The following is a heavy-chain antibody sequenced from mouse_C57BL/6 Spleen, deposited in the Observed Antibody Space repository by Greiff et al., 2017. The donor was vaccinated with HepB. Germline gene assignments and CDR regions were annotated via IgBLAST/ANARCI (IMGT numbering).Heavy chain of an antibody. D-gene: IGHD1-1*01. Sequence: DVKLQESGPGLVKPSQSLSLTCSVTGYSITSGYYWNWIRQFPGNKLEWMGYISYDGSNNYNPSLKNRISITRDTSKNQFFLKLNSVTTEDTATYYCARGILREAMDYWGQGTSVTVSS. CDR2: ISYDGSN. CDR1: GYSITSGYY. CDR3: ARGILREAMDY. V-gene: IGHV3-6*01. J-gene: IGHJ4*01.